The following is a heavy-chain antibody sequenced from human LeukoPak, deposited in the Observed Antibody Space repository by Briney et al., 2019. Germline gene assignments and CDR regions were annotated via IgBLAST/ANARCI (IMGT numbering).Heavy chain of an antibody. J-gene: IGHJ4*02. V-gene: IGHV4-59*08. CDR3: ARLGLWVDFDY. D-gene: IGHD5-18*01. Sequence: SETLSLTCTVSGGSISSYYWSWIRQPPGKGLEWIGYIYYSGSNNYNPSLKSRVTISVDTSKNQFSLKLSSVTAADTAVYYCARLGLWVDFDYWGQGTLVTVSS. CDR1: GGSISSYY. CDR2: IYYSGSN.